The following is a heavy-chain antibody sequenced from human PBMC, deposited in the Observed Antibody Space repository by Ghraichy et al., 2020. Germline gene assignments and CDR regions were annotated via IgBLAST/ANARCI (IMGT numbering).Heavy chain of an antibody. CDR2: ISAYNGNT. CDR3: ARDRELRYCSGGSCYSPLR. D-gene: IGHD2-15*01. Sequence: ASVKVSCKASGYTFTSYGISWVRQAPGQGLEWMGWISAYNGNTNYAQKLQGRVTMTTDTSTSTAYMELRSLRSDDTAVYYCARDRELRYCSGGSCYSPLRWGQGTLVTVSS. V-gene: IGHV1-18*04. CDR1: GYTFTSYG. J-gene: IGHJ4*02.